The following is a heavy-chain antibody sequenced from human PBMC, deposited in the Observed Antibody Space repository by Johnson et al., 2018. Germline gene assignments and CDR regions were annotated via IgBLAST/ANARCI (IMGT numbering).Heavy chain of an antibody. Sequence: VQLVQSGGGLVQPGGSLRLSCAASGFTFSSYAMHWVRQAPGKGLEYVSAISSNGGSTYYANSVKGRFTISRDNSKNTLYLQMGSLRAEDMAVYYCARGEYSGSYSATQYCQHWGQGTLVTVSS. CDR2: ISSNGGST. CDR1: GFTFSSYA. CDR3: ARGEYSGSYSATQYCQH. D-gene: IGHD1-26*01. J-gene: IGHJ1*01. V-gene: IGHV3-64*01.